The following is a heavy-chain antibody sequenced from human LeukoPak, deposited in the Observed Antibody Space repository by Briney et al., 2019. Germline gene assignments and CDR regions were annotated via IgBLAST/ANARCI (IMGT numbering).Heavy chain of an antibody. Sequence: GASVKVSCKASGYTFTGYYMHWVRQAPGQGLEWIGWINPNSGGTNYAQKFQGRVTMTRDTSISTAYMELSRLRSDDTAVYYCARDCTSCYTVGMTGYESEIWFDPWGQGTLVTVSS. J-gene: IGHJ5*02. CDR3: ARDCTSCYTVGMTGYESEIWFDP. D-gene: IGHD2-2*02. CDR2: INPNSGGT. V-gene: IGHV1-2*02. CDR1: GYTFTGYY.